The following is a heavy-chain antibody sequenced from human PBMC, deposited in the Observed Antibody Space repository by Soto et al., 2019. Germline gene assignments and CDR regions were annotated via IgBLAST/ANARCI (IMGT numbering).Heavy chain of an antibody. V-gene: IGHV5-51*01. CDR3: ARQGIGFDP. J-gene: IGHJ5*02. D-gene: IGHD1-20*01. CDR1: GCSFTNYW. CDR2: IYPGDSDT. Sequence: PRESLKIGWKGSGCSFTNYWIGWVRQMPVKGLEWMGIIYPGDSDTRYSTSFQGQVTISAEKSISTAYLQWSSLKASDTAMSYCARQGIGFDPWGEGTLVTVSS.